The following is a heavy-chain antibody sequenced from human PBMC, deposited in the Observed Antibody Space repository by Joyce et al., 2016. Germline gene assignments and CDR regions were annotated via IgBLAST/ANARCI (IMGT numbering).Heavy chain of an antibody. V-gene: IGHV4-38-2*01. CDR2: VYLHGLT. D-gene: IGHD5-18*01. J-gene: IGHJ2*01. CDR1: GLSFDLHSF. Sequence: QVQLQESGPGLVKPSETLSLTCGVSGLSFDLHSFWGWIRQPPGKGLEWIGNVYLHGLTHYIPSLNSRVTISIDTSKNQFSLNLNSLTAADTAVYFCARRPYNVHTPLGSDWYFDLWGRGTLVTVSS. CDR3: ARRPYNVHTPLGSDWYFDL.